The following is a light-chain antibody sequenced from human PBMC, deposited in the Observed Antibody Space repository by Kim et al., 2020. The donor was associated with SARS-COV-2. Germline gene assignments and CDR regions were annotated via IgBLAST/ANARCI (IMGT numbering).Light chain of an antibody. Sequence: APGKTSSMTCGGHNIGSKSVHWYQQKAGQAPVLVIYYDDDRPSGIPERFSGSNSENTATLTISRVEAGDEADYYCQLWNSSSDLWVFGGGTQLTVL. CDR3: QLWNSSSDLWV. CDR2: YDD. V-gene: IGLV3-21*04. J-gene: IGLJ3*02. CDR1: NIGSKS.